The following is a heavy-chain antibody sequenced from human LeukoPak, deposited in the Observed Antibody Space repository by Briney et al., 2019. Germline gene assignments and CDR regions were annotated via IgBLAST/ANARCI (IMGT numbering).Heavy chain of an antibody. D-gene: IGHD2-21*02. J-gene: IGHJ1*01. CDR1: GLTFDDYG. CDR2: IKSKTEGGTT. V-gene: IGHV3-15*01. Sequence: GGSLRLSCAASGLTFDDYGMSWVRQAPRKGLEWVGCIKSKTEGGTTDYAAPVKDRFTISRDDSKDTLYLQMNSLEPEDTAVYYCATAMVMPAILYFQRWGQGTPGPLSS. CDR3: ATAMVMPAILYFQR.